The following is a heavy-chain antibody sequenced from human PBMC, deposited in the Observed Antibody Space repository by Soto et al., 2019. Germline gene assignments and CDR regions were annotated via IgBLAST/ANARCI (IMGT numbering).Heavy chain of an antibody. J-gene: IGHJ4*02. Sequence: GESLKISCKGSGYSFAGYWITWVRQTPGKGLGWMGRIDPSDSQTYYSPSFRGHVTIAATKSITTVFLQWSSLRSSDTAMYYCARQIYDSDTGPNFQYYFDSWGQGTPVTVSS. V-gene: IGHV5-10-1*01. CDR2: IDPSDSQT. CDR3: ARQIYDSDTGPNFQYYFDS. D-gene: IGHD3-22*01. CDR1: GYSFAGYW.